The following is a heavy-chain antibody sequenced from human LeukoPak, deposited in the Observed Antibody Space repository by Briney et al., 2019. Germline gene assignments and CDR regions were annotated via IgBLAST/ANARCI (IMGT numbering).Heavy chain of an antibody. V-gene: IGHV3-21*01. CDR3: ARDPAAAGPFDY. J-gene: IGHJ4*02. D-gene: IGHD6-13*01. CDR1: GFTFSSYS. CDR2: ISSSSSYI. Sequence: GGSLRLSCAASGFTFSSYSMNWVHQAPGKGLEWVSSISSSSSYIYYADSVKGRFTISRDNAKNSLYLQMNSLRAEDTAVYYCARDPAAAGPFDYWGQGTLVTVSS.